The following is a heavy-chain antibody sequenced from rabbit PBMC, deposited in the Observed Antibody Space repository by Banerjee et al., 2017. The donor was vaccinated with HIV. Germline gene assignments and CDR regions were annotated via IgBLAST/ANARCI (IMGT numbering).Heavy chain of an antibody. J-gene: IGHJ4*01. V-gene: IGHV1S45*01. Sequence: QEQVVESGGGLVTLGGSLKLTCTASGFDFSSYGVSWVRQAPGKWLEWIAYIAFGNSDSTFYASWAKGRFTISKTSSTTVTLQMTSLTAADTATYFCARGADHAGYGLTLWGQGTLVTVS. CDR3: ARGADHAGYGLTL. CDR2: IAFGNSDST. D-gene: IGHD6-1*01. CDR1: GFDFSSYG.